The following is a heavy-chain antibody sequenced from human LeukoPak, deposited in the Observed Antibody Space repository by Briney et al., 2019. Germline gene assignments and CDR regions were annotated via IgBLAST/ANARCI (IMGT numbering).Heavy chain of an antibody. CDR2: INPSGGST. J-gene: IGHJ4*02. Sequence: ASVKVSCKASGYTFTSYYMHWVRQAPGQGLEWMGTINPSGGSTSYAQKFQGRVTMTRDTSTSTVYMELSSLRSEDTAVYYCAREFGSQVDTAMVMSFDYWGQGTLVTVSS. V-gene: IGHV1-46*01. CDR1: GYTFTSYY. D-gene: IGHD5-18*01. CDR3: AREFGSQVDTAMVMSFDY.